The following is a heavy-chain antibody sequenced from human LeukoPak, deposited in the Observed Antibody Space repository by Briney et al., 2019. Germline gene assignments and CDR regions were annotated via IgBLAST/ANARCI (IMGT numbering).Heavy chain of an antibody. Sequence: SVKVSCKAPGGSFRRYAFAWVRQAPGQGLEWMGGIMPVLDTGSYAQGFQGRVTITADRSTSTAYMELRSLRPEDTALYYCAARDNGDDLLSYHAMDVWGNGTTVTVSS. CDR3: AARDNGDDLLSYHAMDV. D-gene: IGHD1-1*01. CDR2: IMPVLDTG. CDR1: GGSFRRYA. V-gene: IGHV1-69*06. J-gene: IGHJ6*04.